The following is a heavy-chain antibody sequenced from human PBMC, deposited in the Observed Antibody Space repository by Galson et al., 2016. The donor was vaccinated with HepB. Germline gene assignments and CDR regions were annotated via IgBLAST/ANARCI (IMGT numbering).Heavy chain of an antibody. CDR2: IYTSENT. D-gene: IGHD3/OR15-3a*01. Sequence: ETLSLTCIVSGGSINNYYWSWIRQAAGKGPEWIGRIYTSENTNYNPSFEGRVSMSVDTSRNQISLNLASVTAADTAVYSCARDDFWTAPQHSGMDVWGRGTTVTVSS. J-gene: IGHJ6*04. CDR1: GGSINNYY. V-gene: IGHV4-4*07. CDR3: ARDDFWTAPQHSGMDV.